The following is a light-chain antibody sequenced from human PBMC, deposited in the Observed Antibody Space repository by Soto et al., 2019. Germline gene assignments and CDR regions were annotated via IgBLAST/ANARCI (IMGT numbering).Light chain of an antibody. CDR3: QYYGSSAYT. J-gene: IGKJ2*01. Sequence: IVLTQSPGTLSLSPGERATLSCRASQSVGSNYLAWYQQKPGQAPRLLIYGASSRATGIPDRFSGSGSGTDFTLTISRLEPEDFAVYYCQYYGSSAYTFGQGTTLEIK. V-gene: IGKV3-20*01. CDR2: GAS. CDR1: QSVGSNY.